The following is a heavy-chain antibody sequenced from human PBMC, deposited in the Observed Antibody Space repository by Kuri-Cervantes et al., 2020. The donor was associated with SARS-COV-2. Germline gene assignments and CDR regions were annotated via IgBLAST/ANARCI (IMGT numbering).Heavy chain of an antibody. Sequence: GESLKISCAASGFTFSSYAMSWVRQAPGKGLEWVSSISSSSSYIYYADSVKGRFTISRDNAKNSLYLQMNSLRAEDTAVYYCARDDVAAAGKGYYYYGMDVWGQGTTVTVSS. CDR3: ARDDVAAAGKGYYYYGMDV. D-gene: IGHD6-13*01. J-gene: IGHJ6*02. CDR1: GFTFSSYA. V-gene: IGHV3-21*04. CDR2: ISSSSSYI.